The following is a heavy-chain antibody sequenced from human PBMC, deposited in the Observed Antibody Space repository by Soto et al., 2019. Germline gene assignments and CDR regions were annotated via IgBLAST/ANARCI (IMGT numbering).Heavy chain of an antibody. V-gene: IGHV3-13*01. Sequence: GGSLRLSCAASGFTFSSYDMHWVRQATGKGLEWVSAIGTAGDTYYPGSVKGRFTISRENAKNSLYLQMNSLRAEDTAVYYCARVEIAAAGVDYWGQGTLVTVSS. J-gene: IGHJ4*02. CDR3: ARVEIAAAGVDY. CDR1: GFTFSSYD. CDR2: IGTAGDT. D-gene: IGHD6-13*01.